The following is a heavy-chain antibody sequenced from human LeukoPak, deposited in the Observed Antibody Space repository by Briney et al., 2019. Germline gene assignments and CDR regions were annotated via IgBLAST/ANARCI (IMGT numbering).Heavy chain of an antibody. CDR1: GYTFTSYY. Sequence: ASVKVSCKASGYTFTSYYMHWVRQAPGQGLEWMGIINPSGGSTSYAQKFQGRVTMTRDMSTSTVYMELSSLRSEDTAVYYCARDTIAVAGYYYYYYMDVWGKGTTVTVSS. CDR2: INPSGGST. J-gene: IGHJ6*03. D-gene: IGHD6-19*01. V-gene: IGHV1-46*01. CDR3: ARDTIAVAGYYYYYYMDV.